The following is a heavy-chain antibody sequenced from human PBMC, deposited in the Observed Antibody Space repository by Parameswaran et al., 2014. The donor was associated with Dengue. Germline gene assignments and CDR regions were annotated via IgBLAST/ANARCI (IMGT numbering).Heavy chain of an antibody. D-gene: IGHD3-3*01. V-gene: IGHV4-34*01. J-gene: IGHJ6*02. CDR2: INHSGST. Sequence: WIRQPPGKGLEWIGEINHSGSTNYNPSLKSRVTISVDTSKNQFSLKLSSVTAADTAVYYCARVRRGSPELRFLEWLNPAQHYYGMDVWGQGTTVTVSS. CDR3: ARVRRGSPELRFLEWLNPAQHYYGMDV.